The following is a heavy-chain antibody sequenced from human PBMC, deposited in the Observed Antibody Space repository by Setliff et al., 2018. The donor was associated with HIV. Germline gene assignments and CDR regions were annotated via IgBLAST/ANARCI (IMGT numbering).Heavy chain of an antibody. D-gene: IGHD1-26*01. CDR1: GGSFSGYY. Sequence: SETLSLTCAVYGGSFSGYYWSWIRQPPGKGLEWIGEINHSGSTNYNMSLWSRVTISLDASRNQFSLKLISVTAADTAVYYCAGGPGTTSIDYWAQGTLVTVSS. CDR3: AGGPGTTSIDY. V-gene: IGHV4-34*01. CDR2: INHSGST. J-gene: IGHJ4*02.